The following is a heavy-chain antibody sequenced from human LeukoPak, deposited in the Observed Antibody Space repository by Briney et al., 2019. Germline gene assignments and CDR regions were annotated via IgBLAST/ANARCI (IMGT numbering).Heavy chain of an antibody. Sequence: SETLSLTCTVSGGPISSYYWSWIRQPPGKGLEWIGYIYYSGSTNYNPSLKSRVTISVDMSKNQFSLKLSSVTAADTAVYYCARPFRPYSSSDACDIWGQGTMVTVSS. CDR3: ARPFRPYSSSDACDI. CDR2: IYYSGST. J-gene: IGHJ3*02. CDR1: GGPISSYY. D-gene: IGHD6-13*01. V-gene: IGHV4-59*08.